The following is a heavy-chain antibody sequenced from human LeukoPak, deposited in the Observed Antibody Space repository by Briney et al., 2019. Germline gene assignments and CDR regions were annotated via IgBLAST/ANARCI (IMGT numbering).Heavy chain of an antibody. CDR1: GFAFSDYA. CDR2: ISGSGGTT. D-gene: IGHD6-6*01. V-gene: IGHV3-23*01. CDR3: AKHMLVYSSSSPGNY. J-gene: IGHJ4*02. Sequence: PGGSLRLSCAASGFAFSDYAMSWVRQAPGKGLEWVSGISGSGGTTYDADSVKGRFTISRDNSKNTLYLQMNSLRAEDTAIYYCAKHMLVYSSSSPGNYWGQGTLVTVSS.